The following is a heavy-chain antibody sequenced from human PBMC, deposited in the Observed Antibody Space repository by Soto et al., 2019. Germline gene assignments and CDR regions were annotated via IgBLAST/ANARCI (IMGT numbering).Heavy chain of an antibody. CDR1: GFTFSSYW. V-gene: IGHV3-7*01. J-gene: IGHJ4*02. CDR2: IKQDGSEK. Sequence: GGSLRLSCAASGFTFSSYWMSWVRQAPGKGLEWVANIKQDGSEKYYVDSVKGRFTISRDNAKNSLYLQMNSLRAEDTAVYYCASGGGIVVVVAASRSSGYDYSSDYWGQGTLVTVSS. CDR3: ASGGGIVVVVAASRSSGYDYSSDY. D-gene: IGHD2-15*01.